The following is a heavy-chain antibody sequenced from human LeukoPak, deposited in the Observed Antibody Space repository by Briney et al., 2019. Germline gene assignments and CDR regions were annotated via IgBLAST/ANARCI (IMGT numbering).Heavy chain of an antibody. D-gene: IGHD3-10*01. CDR1: GLSLNSYA. Sequence: GGSLRLSCAASGLSLNSYAIHWVRQAPGKGLEWVTAISYDGSNKHYADSVRGRFTISRDNSKNTLYLQMNSLRSDNTAVYYCAQGGSEIYYFYHGMDVWGRGTTVTVSS. V-gene: IGHV3-30*03. CDR2: ISYDGSNK. CDR3: AQGGSEIYYFYHGMDV. J-gene: IGHJ6*02.